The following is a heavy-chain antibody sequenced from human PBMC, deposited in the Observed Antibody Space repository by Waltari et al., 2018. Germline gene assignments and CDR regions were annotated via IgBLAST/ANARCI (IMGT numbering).Heavy chain of an antibody. CDR2: IYYSGST. CDR3: ARQPSVVVPAGAVRGRDYYMDV. J-gene: IGHJ6*03. D-gene: IGHD2-2*01. Sequence: QVQLQESGPGLVKPSETLSLTCTVSGGSISSYYWSWIRQPPGKGLEWIGSIYYSGSTNYNPSLGSRVTISVDTCKNQCSLKLSSVTAADTARYYGARQPSVVVPAGAVRGRDYYMDVWGKGTTVTVSS. V-gene: IGHV4-59*01. CDR1: GGSISSYY.